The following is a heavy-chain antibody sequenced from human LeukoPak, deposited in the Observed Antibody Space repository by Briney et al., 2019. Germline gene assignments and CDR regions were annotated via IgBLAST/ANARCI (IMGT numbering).Heavy chain of an antibody. CDR1: GGSISSGGYY. CDR3: ARGTRYSSSWYSPDY. Sequence: PSETLSLTCTVSGGSISSGGYYWSWIRQHPGKGLEWIGYIYYSGSTYYNPSLESRVTISVDTSKNQFSLKLSSVTAADTAVYYCARGTRYSSSWYSPDYWGQGTLVTVSS. D-gene: IGHD6-13*01. V-gene: IGHV4-31*03. J-gene: IGHJ4*02. CDR2: IYYSGST.